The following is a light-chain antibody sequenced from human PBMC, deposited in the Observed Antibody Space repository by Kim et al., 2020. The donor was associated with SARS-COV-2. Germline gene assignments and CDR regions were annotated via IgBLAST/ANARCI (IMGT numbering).Light chain of an antibody. J-gene: IGLJ1*01. V-gene: IGLV2-23*02. Sequence: QSALTQPASVSGSPGQSVTISCTGTSSDVGNYNLVSWYQQHPGKGPKVMIYEVNMRPSGVSNRFSGSKSGNTASLTISGLQTEDEADYYCCSYAGSFTYAFGTGTKVTVL. CDR2: EVN. CDR1: SSDVGNYNL. CDR3: CSYAGSFTYA.